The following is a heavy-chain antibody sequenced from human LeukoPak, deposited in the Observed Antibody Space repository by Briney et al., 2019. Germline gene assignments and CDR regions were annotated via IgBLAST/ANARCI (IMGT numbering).Heavy chain of an antibody. CDR1: GDSITNNNYH. V-gene: IGHV4-39*07. Sequence: SSETLSLTCTVSGDSITNNNYHWGWIRQPPGKGLEWIGRLYNPGSTDNTDSNPSLQSRVTISADTSMNQFSLRLTSVTAADTAVYYCARDFGAGSYRYGMDVWGQGTTVTVSS. J-gene: IGHJ6*02. CDR2: LYNPGSTDNT. CDR3: ARDFGAGSYRYGMDV. D-gene: IGHD3-10*01.